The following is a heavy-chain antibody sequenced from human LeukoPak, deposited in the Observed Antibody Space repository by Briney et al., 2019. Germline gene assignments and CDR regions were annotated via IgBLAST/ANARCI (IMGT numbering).Heavy chain of an antibody. CDR1: GYTFTGYY. J-gene: IGHJ3*02. V-gene: IGHV1-2*02. CDR2: INPNSGGT. Sequence: ASVKVSCKASGYTFTGYYMHWVRQAPGQGLEWMGWINPNSGGTNYAQKLQGGVTMTTDTSTSTAYMELRSLRSDDTAVYYCARDLSETDAFDIWGQGTMVTVSS. CDR3: ARDLSETDAFDI. D-gene: IGHD2/OR15-2a*01.